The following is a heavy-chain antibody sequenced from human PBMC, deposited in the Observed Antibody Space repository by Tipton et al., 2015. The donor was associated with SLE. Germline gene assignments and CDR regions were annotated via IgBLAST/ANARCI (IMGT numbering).Heavy chain of an antibody. J-gene: IGHJ4*02. D-gene: IGHD4-17*01. CDR1: GGSFSGYY. CDR3: ARVRGYGDYVIDY. CDR2: IYTCGST. V-gene: IGHV4-34*09. Sequence: TLSLTCAVYGGSFSGYYWSWIRQPPGKGLEWIGYIYTCGSTNYNPSLKSRVTISVDTSKNQFSLKLSSVTAADTAVYFCARVRGYGDYVIDYWGQGTLVTVSS.